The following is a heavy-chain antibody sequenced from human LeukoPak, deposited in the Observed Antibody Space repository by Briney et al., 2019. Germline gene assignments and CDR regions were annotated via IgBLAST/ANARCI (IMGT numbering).Heavy chain of an antibody. Sequence: SETLSLTCAVYGGSFSGYYWSWIRQPPGKGLERIGEINHSGSTNYNPSLKSRVAISVDTSKNQFSLKLSSVTAADTAVYYCARRRYYYYYYMDVWGKGTTVTISS. CDR2: INHSGST. J-gene: IGHJ6*03. CDR3: ARRRYYYYYYMDV. V-gene: IGHV4-34*01. CDR1: GGSFSGYY.